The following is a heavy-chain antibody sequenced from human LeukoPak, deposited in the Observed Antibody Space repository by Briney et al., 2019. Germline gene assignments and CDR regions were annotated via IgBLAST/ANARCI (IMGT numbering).Heavy chain of an antibody. CDR1: GGSISRSNW. J-gene: IGHJ6*02. CDR3: ARRGAARRYDGMDV. Sequence: SETLSLTCAVSGGSISRSNWWSWVRQPPGKGLEWIGEIYHSGSTNYNPSLKSRVTISVDKSKNQFSLKLSSVTAADTAVYYCARRGAARRYDGMDVWGQGTTVTVSS. D-gene: IGHD6-6*01. V-gene: IGHV4-4*02. CDR2: IYHSGST.